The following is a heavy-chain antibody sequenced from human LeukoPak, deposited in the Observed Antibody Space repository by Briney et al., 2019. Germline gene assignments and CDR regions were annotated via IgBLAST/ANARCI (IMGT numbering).Heavy chain of an antibody. CDR3: VRDRRHTSGSDFHP. CDR2: VQSTGTS. V-gene: IGHV4-59*01. CDR1: GDSLSTYR. J-gene: IGHJ5*02. D-gene: IGHD1-1*01. Sequence: SETLSLTCTVSGDSLSTYRWGWIRQPPGKGLEWIGYVQSTGTSNFNPSLKSRVTISLYTSKFQFSLRLTSVTAADTAVYYCVRDRRHTSGSDFHPWGQGTLLTVPS.